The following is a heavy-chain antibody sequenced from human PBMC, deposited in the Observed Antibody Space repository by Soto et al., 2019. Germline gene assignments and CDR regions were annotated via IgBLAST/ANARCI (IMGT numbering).Heavy chain of an antibody. V-gene: IGHV3-11*01. D-gene: IGHD3-16*01. Sequence: QVQLVESGGGLVKPGGSLRLSCAASGFSFSDYYMSWIRQAPGKGLEWISYISNSGRTIYYADSLKGRFTISRDNAKNSLYLQMNSLRVDDTAMYYCARLPYPWGWFDPWGHGTLVTVSS. CDR1: GFSFSDYY. CDR3: ARLPYPWGWFDP. CDR2: ISNSGRTI. J-gene: IGHJ5*02.